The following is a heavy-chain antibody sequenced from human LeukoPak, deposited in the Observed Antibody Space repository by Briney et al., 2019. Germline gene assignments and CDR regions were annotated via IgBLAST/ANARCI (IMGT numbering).Heavy chain of an antibody. CDR3: ARDSRGYSYGSEGFYYGSGSGWFDP. CDR2: ISYSGST. V-gene: IGHV4-59*01. D-gene: IGHD3-10*01. Sequence: KPSETLSLTCTVSGGSISSYYWSWIRQPPGKGLEWIGYISYSGSTNFNPSLKSRVTISLDTSKNQFSLKLTSVTAADTAVYYCARDSRGYSYGSEGFYYGSGSGWFDPWGQGTLVTVSS. CDR1: GGSISSYY. J-gene: IGHJ5*02.